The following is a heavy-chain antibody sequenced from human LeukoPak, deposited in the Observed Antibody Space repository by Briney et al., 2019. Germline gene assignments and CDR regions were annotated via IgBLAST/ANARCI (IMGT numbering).Heavy chain of an antibody. V-gene: IGHV4-59*01. CDR1: GGSISSYY. D-gene: IGHD4-23*01. CDR2: IYYSGST. CDR3: ARDNELYGGNSIWFDP. J-gene: IGHJ5*02. Sequence: SETLSLTCTVSGGSISSYYWSWIRQPPGKGLEWIGYIYYSGSTNYNPSLKSRVTISVGTSKNQFSLKLSSVTAADTAVYYCARDNELYGGNSIWFDPWGQGTLVTVSS.